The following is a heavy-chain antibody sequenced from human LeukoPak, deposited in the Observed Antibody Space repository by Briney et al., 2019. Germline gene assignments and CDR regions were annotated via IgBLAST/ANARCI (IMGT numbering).Heavy chain of an antibody. D-gene: IGHD2-21*02. J-gene: IGHJ4*02. Sequence: APVKVSCKASGGTFSSYAISWVRQAPGQGLEWMGGIIPIFGTANYAQKFQGRVTITADESTSTAYMELSSLRSDDTAVYYCARDQKIRAYCGGDCYLLDYWGQGTLVTVSS. CDR1: GGTFSSYA. CDR3: ARDQKIRAYCGGDCYLLDY. CDR2: IIPIFGTA. V-gene: IGHV1-69*13.